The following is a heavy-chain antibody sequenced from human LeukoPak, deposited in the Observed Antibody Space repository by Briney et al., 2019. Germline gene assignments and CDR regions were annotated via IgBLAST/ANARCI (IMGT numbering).Heavy chain of an antibody. CDR3: ARSAFIYVNWFDP. Sequence: SETLSLTCTVSGGSISSYYWSWIRQPPGKGLEWIGYIYYSGSTNYNPSLKSRVSISVDTSKNQFSLKLTSVTAADTAVYYCARSAFIYVNWFDPWGQGTLVTVSS. CDR1: GGSISSYY. CDR2: IYYSGST. V-gene: IGHV4-59*01. J-gene: IGHJ5*02. D-gene: IGHD3-10*02.